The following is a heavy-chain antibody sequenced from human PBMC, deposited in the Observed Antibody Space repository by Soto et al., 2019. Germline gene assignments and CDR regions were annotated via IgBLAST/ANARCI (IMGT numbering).Heavy chain of an antibody. CDR1: GGSFSGYY. D-gene: IGHD3-22*01. V-gene: IGHV4-34*01. Sequence: SETLSLTCAVYGGSFSGYYWSWIRQPPGKGLEWIGEINHSGSNNYNPSLKSRVTISVDTSKNHFSLKLSSVTAADTAVYYCARKMPTMIVVVIQNWFDPWGQGILVTVSS. CDR2: INHSGSN. CDR3: ARKMPTMIVVVIQNWFDP. J-gene: IGHJ5*02.